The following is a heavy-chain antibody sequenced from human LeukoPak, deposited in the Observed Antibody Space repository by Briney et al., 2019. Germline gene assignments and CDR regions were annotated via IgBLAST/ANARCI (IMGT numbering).Heavy chain of an antibody. CDR2: ISGSGSST. CDR3: AKSSWMVVTAIFFDY. CDR1: GFTFSSYA. Sequence: GGSLRLSCAASGFTFSSYAMSWVRQAPGKGLEWVSSISGSGSSTYYADSVKGRFTISRDNSKNTLYLQMNSLRAEDTAVYYCAKSSWMVVTAIFFDYWGQGTLVTVSS. V-gene: IGHV3-23*01. D-gene: IGHD2-21*02. J-gene: IGHJ4*02.